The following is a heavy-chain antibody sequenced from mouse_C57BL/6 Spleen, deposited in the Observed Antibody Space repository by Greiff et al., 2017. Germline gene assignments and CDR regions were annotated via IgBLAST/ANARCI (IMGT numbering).Heavy chain of an antibody. CDR1: GYTFTSYT. V-gene: IGHV1-4*01. Sequence: QVQLQQSGAELARPGASVKMSCKASGYTFTSYTMHWVKQRPGQGLEWIGYINPSSGYTKDNQKFKDKATLTADKSSSTAYMQRSSLTSEDSAVYYCARGSSNYVGYYAMDYWGQGTSVTVSS. CDR3: ARGSSNYVGYYAMDY. D-gene: IGHD2-5*01. CDR2: INPSSGYT. J-gene: IGHJ4*01.